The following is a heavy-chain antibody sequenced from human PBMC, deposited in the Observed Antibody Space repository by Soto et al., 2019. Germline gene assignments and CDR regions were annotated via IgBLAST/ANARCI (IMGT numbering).Heavy chain of an antibody. CDR1: GFSLSTSGVG. V-gene: IGHV2-5*02. CDR3: AHSHRYTNNFDY. Sequence: QITLKESGPTLVKPTQTLTLTCTFSGFSLSTSGVGVGWIRQPPGKALEWLALIYWDDDKRYSPSLKSRLTLPNDPPHHQAVLTMTNMDPVATATYYCAHSHRYTNNFDYWGQGTLVTVSS. J-gene: IGHJ4*02. D-gene: IGHD3-16*02. CDR2: IYWDDDK.